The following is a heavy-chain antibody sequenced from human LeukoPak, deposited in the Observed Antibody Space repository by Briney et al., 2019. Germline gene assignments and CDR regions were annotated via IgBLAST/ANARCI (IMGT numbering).Heavy chain of an antibody. CDR2: ILQYGNT. V-gene: IGHV4-59*12. D-gene: IGHD3-22*01. Sequence: SETLSLTCSVSGLSLSSSYWRWIRPHRGGRLEWIGFILQYGNTNYNPSLKSRVTMSVDTSKYQLSLQMRCVGAAHPAVFFCGRGCYDGSGYSNAFDIGGRGTM. J-gene: IGHJ3*02. CDR3: GRGCYDGSGYSNAFDI. CDR1: GLSLSSSY.